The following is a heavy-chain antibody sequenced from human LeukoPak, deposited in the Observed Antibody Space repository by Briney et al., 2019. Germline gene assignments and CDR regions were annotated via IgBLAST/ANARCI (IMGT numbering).Heavy chain of an antibody. V-gene: IGHV3-21*01. CDR2: ISSSSSYI. J-gene: IGHJ4*02. Sequence: GGSLRLSCAASGFTFSSYSMNWVRQAPGKGLEWVSSISSSSSYIYYADSVKGRFTISRGNAKNSLYLQMNSLRAEDTAVYYCARDRPATYSSFDYWGQGTLVTVSS. CDR1: GFTFSSYS. CDR3: ARDRPATYSSFDY. D-gene: IGHD5-18*01.